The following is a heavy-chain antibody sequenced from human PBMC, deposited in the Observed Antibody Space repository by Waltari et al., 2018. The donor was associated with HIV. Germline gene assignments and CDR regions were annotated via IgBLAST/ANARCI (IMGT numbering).Heavy chain of an antibody. Sequence: EVQLVESGGGLVKPGGYLRLSCAASGFSFSSYSMIWVRQAPGKGLEWVSFIRSSSSYIYYGDSVKGRFTISRDNAKNSLFLQMNSLRVEDTAVYYCARSPGIAATNLIDYWGQGTLVTVSS. CDR1: GFSFSSYS. CDR3: ARSPGIAATNLIDY. D-gene: IGHD2-15*01. V-gene: IGHV3-21*01. J-gene: IGHJ4*02. CDR2: IRSSSSYI.